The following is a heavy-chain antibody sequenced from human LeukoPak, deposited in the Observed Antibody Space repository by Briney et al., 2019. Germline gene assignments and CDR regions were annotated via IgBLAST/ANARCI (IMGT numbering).Heavy chain of an antibody. V-gene: IGHV4-59*08. CDR3: AAGGSSGYYLVY. CDR1: GGSISSYY. CDR2: IYYSGST. J-gene: IGHJ4*02. D-gene: IGHD3-22*01. Sequence: SETLSLTCTVSGGSISSYYWSWIRQPPGKGLEWIGYIYYSGSTNHNPSLKSRVTISVDTSKNQFSLKLSSVTAADTAVYYCAAGGSSGYYLVYWGQGTLVTVSS.